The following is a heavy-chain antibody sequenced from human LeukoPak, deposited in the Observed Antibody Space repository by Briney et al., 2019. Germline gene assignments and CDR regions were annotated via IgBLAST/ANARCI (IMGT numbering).Heavy chain of an antibody. J-gene: IGHJ2*01. Sequence: SETLSLTCTVSGGSISSSSYYWGWIRQPPGKGLEWIGSIYYSGSTYYNPSLKSRVTISVDTSKNQFSLKLSSVTAADTAVYYCARDGMSSFDLWGRGTLVTVSS. CDR2: IYYSGST. V-gene: IGHV4-39*07. CDR1: GGSISSSSYY. D-gene: IGHD6-19*01. CDR3: ARDGMSSFDL.